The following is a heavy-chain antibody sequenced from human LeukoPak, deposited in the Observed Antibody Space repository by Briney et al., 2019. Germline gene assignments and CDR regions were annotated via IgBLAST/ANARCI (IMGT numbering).Heavy chain of an antibody. V-gene: IGHV4-59*01. CDR3: ARVKNPYNYNWYFDY. D-gene: IGHD1-1*01. Sequence: SETLSLTCTVSGGSISSYYWSWIRQPPGKGLEWIGYIYYSGSTNYNPSLKSRVTISVDTSKNQFSLKLSSVTAADTAVYYCARVKNPYNYNWYFDYWGQGTLVTVSS. CDR2: IYYSGST. J-gene: IGHJ4*02. CDR1: GGSISSYY.